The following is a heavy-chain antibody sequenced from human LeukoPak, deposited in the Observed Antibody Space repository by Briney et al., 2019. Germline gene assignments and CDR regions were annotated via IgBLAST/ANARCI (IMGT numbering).Heavy chain of an antibody. V-gene: IGHV4-59*12. CDR3: AREDRYCTSTSCFPVYFDY. CDR2: IYYSGST. J-gene: IGHJ4*02. CDR1: GASISNYY. D-gene: IGHD2-2*01. Sequence: SETLSLTCTVSGASISNYYWSWIRQPAGKGLEWIGYIYYSGSTSCNPSLKSRVTISVDTSKNQFSLKLNSVTAADTAVYYCAREDRYCTSTSCFPVYFDYWGQGTLVTVSS.